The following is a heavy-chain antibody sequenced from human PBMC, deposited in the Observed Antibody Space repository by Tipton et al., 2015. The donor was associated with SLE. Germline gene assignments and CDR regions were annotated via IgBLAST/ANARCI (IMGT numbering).Heavy chain of an antibody. CDR3: ARGEYTNNWYADRFDY. D-gene: IGHD6-13*01. Sequence: LSLTCAASGFTFSDYYMSWIRQAPGKGLEWVSYISPSGLTIYYADSVKGRFTISRDNAKNSLYLQMNSLRVEDTAVYYCARGEYTNNWYADRFDYWGQGILVTVSS. V-gene: IGHV3-11*04. CDR1: GFTFSDYY. J-gene: IGHJ4*02. CDR2: ISPSGLTI.